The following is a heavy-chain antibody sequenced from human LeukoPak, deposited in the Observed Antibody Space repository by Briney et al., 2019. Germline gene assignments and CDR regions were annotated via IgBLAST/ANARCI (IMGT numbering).Heavy chain of an antibody. D-gene: IGHD3-10*01. J-gene: IGHJ5*02. V-gene: IGHV4-31*03. CDR3: ARDKTMVRGVISGWFDP. Sequence: SETLSLTCTVSGASLNSDGNFWTWIRQYPGKGLEWIAYISYSGSIWYNPSLKSRGSISEDTSDNQFTLKMTSVTAADTAVYYCARDKTMVRGVISGWFDPWGQGTLVTVSS. CDR1: GASLNSDGNF. CDR2: ISYSGSI.